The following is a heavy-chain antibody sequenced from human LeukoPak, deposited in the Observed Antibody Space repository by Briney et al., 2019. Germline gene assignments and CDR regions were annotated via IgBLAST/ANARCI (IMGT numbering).Heavy chain of an antibody. J-gene: IGHJ4*02. V-gene: IGHV1-2*02. CDR2: INPNNGGT. Sequence: ASVEVSCKASGYTFTGYYIHWVRQAPGQGLEWMGWINPNNGGTNYARGFQGRVTMTRDTSISTAYLQWSSLKASDTAMYYCARRRDLYSGSYYPFDYWGQGTLVTVSS. CDR3: ARRRDLYSGSYYPFDY. D-gene: IGHD1-26*01. CDR1: GYTFTGYY.